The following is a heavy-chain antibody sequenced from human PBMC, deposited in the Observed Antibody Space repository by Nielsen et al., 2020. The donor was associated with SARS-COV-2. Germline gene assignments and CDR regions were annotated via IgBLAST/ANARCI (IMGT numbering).Heavy chain of an antibody. Sequence: SETLSLTCTVSGGSISSYYWSWIRQPPGKGLEWIGNIYYSGSTNYNPSLKSRVTISVDTSKNQFSLKLSSVTAADTAVYYCARYSSGWYGIVDYWGQGTLVTVSS. D-gene: IGHD6-19*01. CDR3: ARYSSGWYGIVDY. CDR1: GGSISSYY. J-gene: IGHJ4*02. V-gene: IGHV4-59*01. CDR2: IYYSGST.